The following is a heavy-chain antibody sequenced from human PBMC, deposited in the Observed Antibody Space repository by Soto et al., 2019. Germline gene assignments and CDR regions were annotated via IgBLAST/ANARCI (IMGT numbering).Heavy chain of an antibody. CDR3: ARGQRFSDWFDP. CDR2: IYSSGST. D-gene: IGHD3-3*01. J-gene: IGHJ5*02. Sequence: SETLSLTCTVSCGAISTYYWTWIRQPAGKGLEWIGRIYSSGSTKYNPSLQSRVTMSLDTSNNQFSLRLTSVTAADTAVYYCARGQRFSDWFDPWGKGTLVTVSS. CDR1: CGAISTYY. V-gene: IGHV4-4*07.